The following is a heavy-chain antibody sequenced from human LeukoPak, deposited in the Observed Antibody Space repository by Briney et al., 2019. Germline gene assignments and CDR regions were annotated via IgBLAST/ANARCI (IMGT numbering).Heavy chain of an antibody. V-gene: IGHV3-23*01. CDR2: ISGGGENT. D-gene: IGHD6-19*01. CDR3: AKEQSSGWYRTADY. J-gene: IGHJ4*02. CDR1: GFTFTSYA. Sequence: GGSLRLSCAAPGFTFTSYAMSWIRQAPGKGLEWVSAISGGGENTYYADSVKGRFTISRDQSDNTLFLQMNSLRPEDTAIYYCAKEQSSGWYRTADYWGQGTLVTVSS.